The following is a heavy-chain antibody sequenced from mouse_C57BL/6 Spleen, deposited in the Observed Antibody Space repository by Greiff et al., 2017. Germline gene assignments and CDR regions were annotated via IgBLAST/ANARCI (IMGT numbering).Heavy chain of an antibody. CDR3: ATRITTVVGYYYAMAY. D-gene: IGHD1-1*01. Sequence: QVQLQQPGAELVKPGASVKLSCKASGYTFTSYWMHWVKQRPGRGLEWIGMIDPNSGGTKYNEKFKSQATLTVDKTSSTAYMQLSSLTSEDSAVXYWATRITTVVGYYYAMAYWGQGTSVTVSA. CDR1: GYTFTSYW. V-gene: IGHV1-72*01. J-gene: IGHJ4*01. CDR2: IDPNSGGT.